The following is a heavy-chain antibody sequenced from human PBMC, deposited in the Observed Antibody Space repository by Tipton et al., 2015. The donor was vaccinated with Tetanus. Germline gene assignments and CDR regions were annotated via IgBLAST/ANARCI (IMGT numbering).Heavy chain of an antibody. J-gene: IGHJ1*01. CDR3: AGGPLRFFDH. V-gene: IGHV4-34*01. CDR1: GGSFNGYY. CDR2: IHQTATT. Sequence: TLSLTCVVYGGSFNGYYWNWIRQSPRKGLEWIGEIHQTATTNYNPYLKSRVSISLEIDKNQFSLRLTSVTVADTAMYYCAGGPLRFFDHWGQGSLFTVSS.